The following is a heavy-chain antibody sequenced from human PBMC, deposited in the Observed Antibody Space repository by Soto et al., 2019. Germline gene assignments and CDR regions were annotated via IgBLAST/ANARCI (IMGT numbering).Heavy chain of an antibody. V-gene: IGHV1-18*01. J-gene: IGHJ6*03. CDR3: ARDGGYDSVIAYYYYYYMEV. CDR1: GYTFTSYG. D-gene: IGHD5-12*01. Sequence: GASVKVSCKASGYTFTSYGISWVRQAPGQGLEWMGWISAYNGNTNYAQKLQSRVTMTTDTSTSTAYMELRSLRSDDTAVYYCARDGGYDSVIAYYYYYYMEVWGKGTTVTVSS. CDR2: ISAYNGNT.